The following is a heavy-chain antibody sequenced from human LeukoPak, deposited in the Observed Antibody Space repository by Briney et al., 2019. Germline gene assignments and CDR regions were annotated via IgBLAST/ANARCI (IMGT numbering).Heavy chain of an antibody. CDR3: AREFQGSSWYCCDY. D-gene: IGHD6-13*01. Sequence: PGGSLRLSCAASGFTFSSYSMNWVRQAPGKGLEWVSSISSSSSYIYYADSVKGRFTISRDNAKNSLYLQMNSLRAEDTAVYYCAREFQGSSWYCCDYWGQGTLVTVSS. J-gene: IGHJ4*02. V-gene: IGHV3-21*01. CDR1: GFTFSSYS. CDR2: ISSSSSYI.